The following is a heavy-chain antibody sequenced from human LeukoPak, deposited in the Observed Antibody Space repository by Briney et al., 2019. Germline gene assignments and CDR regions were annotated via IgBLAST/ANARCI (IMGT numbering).Heavy chain of an antibody. Sequence: SETLSLTCTVSGGSISSSSYYWGWIRQPPGKGLEWIGSIYYSGSTYYNPSLKSRVTISVDTSKNQFSLKLSSVTAADTAVYYCARYLYSGRDGYNYRAFFDYWGQGTLVTVSS. CDR2: IYYSGST. CDR3: ARYLYSGRDGYNYRAFFDY. CDR1: GGSISSSSYY. J-gene: IGHJ4*02. V-gene: IGHV4-39*07. D-gene: IGHD5-24*01.